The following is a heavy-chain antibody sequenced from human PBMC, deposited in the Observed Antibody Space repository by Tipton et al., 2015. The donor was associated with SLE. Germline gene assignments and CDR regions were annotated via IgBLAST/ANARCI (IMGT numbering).Heavy chain of an antibody. D-gene: IGHD3-9*01. V-gene: IGHV4-39*01. J-gene: IGHJ2*01. Sequence: TLSLTCTVSGGSINSRYYWAWIHQPPGKGLEWIGTVFYSGGTHYNPSLKSRVTISVDTSNNQLSLKLTSVTAADTAVYFCARTVMEYRSDLFDWYFDLWGRGSLVTVSS. CDR3: ARTVMEYRSDLFDWYFDL. CDR2: VFYSGGT. CDR1: GGSINSRYY.